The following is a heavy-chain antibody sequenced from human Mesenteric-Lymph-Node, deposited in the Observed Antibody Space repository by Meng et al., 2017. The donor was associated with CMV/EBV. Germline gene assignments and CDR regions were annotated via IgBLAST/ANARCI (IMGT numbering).Heavy chain of an antibody. V-gene: IGHV3-19*01. CDR2: VSWNGSRT. J-gene: IGHJ6*02. D-gene: IGHD3-22*01. CDR1: GFTFSNSD. Sequence: GESLKISCAASGFTFSNSDMNWVRQAPGKGLEWVSGVSWNGSRTHYADSVKGRFTISRDNSKNTLYLQMNSLRAEDTAVYYCARRPNPLDYYDSSGYYRDYGMDVWGQGTTVTVSS. CDR3: ARRPNPLDYYDSSGYYRDYGMDV.